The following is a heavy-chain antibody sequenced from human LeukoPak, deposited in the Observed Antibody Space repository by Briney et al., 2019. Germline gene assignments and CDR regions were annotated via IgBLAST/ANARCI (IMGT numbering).Heavy chain of an antibody. J-gene: IGHJ4*02. CDR2: ISGSGTTI. V-gene: IGHV3-11*01. D-gene: IGHD1-14*01. CDR3: GRGPINPIDY. CDR1: GFAFSDYY. Sequence: PGGSLRLSCAASGFAFSDYYMNWIRQAPGKGLEWVSYISGSGTTIYYADSVKGRFTISRDNAKKSLYLQLNSLSVEDTAVYYCGRGPINPIDYWGQGTLLIVSS.